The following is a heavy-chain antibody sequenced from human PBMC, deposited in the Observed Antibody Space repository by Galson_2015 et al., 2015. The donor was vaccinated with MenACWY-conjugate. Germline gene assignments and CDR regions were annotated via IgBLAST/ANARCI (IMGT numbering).Heavy chain of an antibody. D-gene: IGHD3-16*02. CDR1: GYSFIGYG. CDR3: ARDYSHDYVRGTYRYLLIY. CDR2: ISTSNGDT. J-gene: IGHJ4*02. V-gene: IGHV1-18*01. Sequence: SVKVSCKASGYSFIGYGISWVRQAPGQGLEWMGWISTSNGDTKYAQKFQGRVAVTTDKSTNTAYMELRSLRSDDTAVYYCARDYSHDYVRGTYRYLLIYWGQGTLVTVSS.